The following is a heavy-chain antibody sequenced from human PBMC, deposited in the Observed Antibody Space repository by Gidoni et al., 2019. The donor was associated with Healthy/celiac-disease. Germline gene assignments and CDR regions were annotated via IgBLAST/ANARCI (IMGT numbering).Heavy chain of an antibody. V-gene: IGHV3-9*01. Sequence: EVQLVESGGGLAQPGRSLRLSCAASGFTFADYAMHWVRQAPGKGLEWVSGISWNSVSIGYADSVKGRFTISRDNAKNSLYLQMNSLRAEDTALYYCAKDMRGIAVAGSGFQHWGQGTLVTVSS. CDR1: GFTFADYA. J-gene: IGHJ1*01. D-gene: IGHD6-19*01. CDR2: ISWNSVSI. CDR3: AKDMRGIAVAGSGFQH.